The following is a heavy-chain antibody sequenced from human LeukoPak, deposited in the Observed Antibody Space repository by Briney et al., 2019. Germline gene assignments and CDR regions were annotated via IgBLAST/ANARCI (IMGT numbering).Heavy chain of an antibody. CDR1: VFTFSSYW. J-gene: IGHJ4*02. V-gene: IGHV3-7*01. CDR2: IKQDESEK. Sequence: GWSLRLSCPPSVFTFSSYWMSWVRQAPGKGLAWVANIKQDESEKYYVDSVKGRFTITRDNAKNSLYLQTNSLRAEDTAVYYCARDKRGLNDFWSGYYDYFDYWGQGTLVTVSS. CDR3: ARDKRGLNDFWSGYYDYFDY. D-gene: IGHD3-3*01.